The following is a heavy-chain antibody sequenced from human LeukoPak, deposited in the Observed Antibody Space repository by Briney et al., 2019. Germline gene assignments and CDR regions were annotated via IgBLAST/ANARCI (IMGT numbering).Heavy chain of an antibody. J-gene: IGHJ6*04. V-gene: IGHV3-33*06. D-gene: IGHD3-10*01. CDR1: GFTFSSYG. Sequence: GRSLRPSCAASGFTFSSYGMHWVRQAPGKGLEWVAVIWYDGSNKYYADSVKGRFTISRDNSKNTLYLQMNSLRAEDTAVYYCAKDRGQTSAFDVWGKGTTVTVSS. CDR2: IWYDGSNK. CDR3: AKDRGQTSAFDV.